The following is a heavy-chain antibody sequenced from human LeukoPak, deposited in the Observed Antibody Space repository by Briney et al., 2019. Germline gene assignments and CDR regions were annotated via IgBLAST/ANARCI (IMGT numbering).Heavy chain of an antibody. D-gene: IGHD3-3*01. V-gene: IGHV3-30*03. CDR1: GFTFSSYG. Sequence: GGSLRLSCAASGFTFSSYGMHWVRQAPGKGLEWVAVISYDGSNKYCADSVKGRFTISRDNSKNTLYLQMNSLRAEDTAVYYCARSRFLEEGHFDYWGQGTLVTVSS. J-gene: IGHJ4*02. CDR2: ISYDGSNK. CDR3: ARSRFLEEGHFDY.